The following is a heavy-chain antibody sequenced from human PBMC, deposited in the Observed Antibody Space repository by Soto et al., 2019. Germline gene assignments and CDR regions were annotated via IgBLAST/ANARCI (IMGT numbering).Heavy chain of an antibody. Sequence: SVKVSCKASGGTFSSYAISWVRQAPGQGLEWMGGIIPIFGTANYAQKFQGRVTITADESTSTAYMELSSLRSEDTAVYYCARSITIFGVVDVWGQGTTVTVSS. V-gene: IGHV1-69*13. CDR2: IIPIFGTA. CDR3: ARSITIFGVVDV. J-gene: IGHJ6*02. D-gene: IGHD3-3*01. CDR1: GGTFSSYA.